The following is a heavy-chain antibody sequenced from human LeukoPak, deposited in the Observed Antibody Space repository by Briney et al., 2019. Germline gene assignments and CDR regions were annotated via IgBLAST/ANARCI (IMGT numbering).Heavy chain of an antibody. J-gene: IGHJ4*02. V-gene: IGHV4-4*07. CDR3: ARALNPLPGTYYFDY. CDR2: IYISGST. D-gene: IGHD2-15*01. Sequence: SETLSLTCTVSGASINSHYWSWIRQPAGKGLEWIGRIYISGSTDYNSSLQSRVTMSVDTSKNQFSLKLTSVTAADTAVYYCARALNPLPGTYYFDYWGQGTLVTVSS. CDR1: GASINSHY.